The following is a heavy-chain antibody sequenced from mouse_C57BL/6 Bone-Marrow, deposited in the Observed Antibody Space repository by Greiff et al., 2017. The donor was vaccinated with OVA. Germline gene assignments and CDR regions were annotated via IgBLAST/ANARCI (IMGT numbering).Heavy chain of an antibody. J-gene: IGHJ3*01. D-gene: IGHD2-1*01. Sequence: EVKLMESGGDLVKPGGSLKLSCAASGFTFSSYGMSWVRQTPDKRLEWVATISSGGSYIYYPDRVKGRFTISRDNAKNTLYLQMSSLKSEDTTMYYCARRGNYDGFAYWGQGTLVTVSA. CDR2: ISSGGSYI. CDR1: GFTFSSYG. V-gene: IGHV5-6*02. CDR3: ARRGNYDGFAY.